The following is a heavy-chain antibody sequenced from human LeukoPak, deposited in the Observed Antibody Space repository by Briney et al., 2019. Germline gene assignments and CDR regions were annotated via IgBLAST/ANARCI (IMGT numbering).Heavy chain of an antibody. J-gene: IGHJ4*02. V-gene: IGHV1-24*01. Sequence: ASVKVSCKVSGYTLTELSMHWVRQAPGKGLEWMGGFDPEDGKTIHAQKFQGRVTMTEDTSTDTAYMELSSLRSEDTAVYYCATSCSGGSCYSFGYWGQGTLVTVSS. CDR2: FDPEDGKT. CDR1: GYTLTELS. D-gene: IGHD2-15*01. CDR3: ATSCSGGSCYSFGY.